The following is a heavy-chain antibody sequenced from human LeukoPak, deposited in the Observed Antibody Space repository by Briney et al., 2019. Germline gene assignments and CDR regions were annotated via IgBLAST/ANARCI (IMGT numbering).Heavy chain of an antibody. J-gene: IGHJ4*02. D-gene: IGHD1-1*01. CDR2: ISGSGGST. Sequence: GGSLRLSCAASGFTFSSYAMSRVRQAPGKGLEWVSAISGSGGSTYYADSVKGRFTISRDNSKNTLYLQMDSLRVDDTAVYYCAKRSGPNSGPFDSWGQGTPVIVSS. V-gene: IGHV3-23*01. CDR3: AKRSGPNSGPFDS. CDR1: GFTFSSYA.